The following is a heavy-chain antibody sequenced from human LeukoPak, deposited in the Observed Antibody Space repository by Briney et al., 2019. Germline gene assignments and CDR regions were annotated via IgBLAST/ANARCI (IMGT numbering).Heavy chain of an antibody. D-gene: IGHD1-26*01. Sequence: PGGSLRLSCTASGFTFGDYAMSWVRQAPGKGLEWVGFIRSKAYGGTAEYAASVKGRFTISRDDSKSIAYLQMNSLKTEDTAVYYRTKSGTAIVGTTAAYYFDYWGQGTLVTVSS. CDR3: TKSGTAIVGTTAAYYFDY. J-gene: IGHJ4*02. V-gene: IGHV3-49*04. CDR1: GFTFGDYA. CDR2: IRSKAYGGTA.